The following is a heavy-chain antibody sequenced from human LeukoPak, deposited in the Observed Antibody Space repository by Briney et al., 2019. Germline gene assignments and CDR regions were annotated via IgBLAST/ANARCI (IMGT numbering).Heavy chain of an antibody. CDR3: ARGVAKLGYQLLFPVWFDP. CDR2: ISGSSYYI. D-gene: IGHD2-2*01. Sequence: GGSLRLSCAVSGFTFSNYNMNWVRQAPGKGLEWVSSISGSSYYIYYVDSVKGRFTISRDNSKNTLYLQMNSLRAEDTAVYYCARGVAKLGYQLLFPVWFDPWGQGTLVTVSS. CDR1: GFTFSNYN. V-gene: IGHV3-21*04. J-gene: IGHJ5*02.